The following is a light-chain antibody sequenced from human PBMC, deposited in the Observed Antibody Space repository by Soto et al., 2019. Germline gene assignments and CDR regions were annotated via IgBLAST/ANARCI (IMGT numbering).Light chain of an antibody. J-gene: IGKJ5*01. CDR1: KRVSSSY. V-gene: IGKV3D-7*01. CDR3: QQQNYPRT. CDR2: GAS. Sequence: LSLSPGERATLSCTASKRVSSSYLAWYPQKPGPAPRLLLYGASTMATGIPARCSGGAGTTVITITSSVLQADFSPVYCRQQQNYPRTFGQGTRLEIK.